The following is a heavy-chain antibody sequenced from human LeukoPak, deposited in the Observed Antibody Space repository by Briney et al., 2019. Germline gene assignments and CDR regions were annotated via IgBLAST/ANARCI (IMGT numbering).Heavy chain of an antibody. CDR3: ARGSRSSRKQWLAQPFDP. CDR1: GGSFSGYY. V-gene: IGHV4-34*01. J-gene: IGHJ5*02. D-gene: IGHD6-19*01. Sequence: PSETLSLTCAVYGGSFSGYYWSWIRQPPGKGLEWIGEINHSGSTNYNPSLKSRVTISVDTSKNQFSLKLTSVTAADTAVYSCARGSRSSRKQWLAQPFDPWGQGTLVTVSS. CDR2: INHSGST.